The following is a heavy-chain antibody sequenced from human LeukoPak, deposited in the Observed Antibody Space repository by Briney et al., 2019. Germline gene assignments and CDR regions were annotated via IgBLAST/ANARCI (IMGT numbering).Heavy chain of an antibody. CDR3: ARAWSGDYYYHMDV. V-gene: IGHV1-46*01. CDR2: INPRGGST. D-gene: IGHD3-10*01. CDR1: GYTFTTYF. J-gene: IGHJ6*03. Sequence: GASVKVSCKASGYTFTTYFVHWVRLAPGQGLEWLGIINPRGGSTTYPQKFQGRVTMTRDTSTSTVYMELSSLTSDDTAIYYCARAWSGDYYYHMDVWGKGTTVTVSS.